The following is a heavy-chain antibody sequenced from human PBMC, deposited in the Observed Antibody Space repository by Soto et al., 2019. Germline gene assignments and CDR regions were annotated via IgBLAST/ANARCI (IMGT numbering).Heavy chain of an antibody. D-gene: IGHD3-10*01. J-gene: IGHJ5*01. V-gene: IGHV1-2*04. CDR2: INPNSGGT. CDR3: ARLYCSVKTTRNWFDF. Sequence: ASVKVSCKASGYTFTGYYMHWVRQAPGQELEWMGWINPNSGGTNYAQKFQGWVTMTRDTSISTAYMELSRLRSDDTAVYYCARLYCSVKTTRNWFDFWGQGTLVTVSS. CDR1: GYTFTGYY.